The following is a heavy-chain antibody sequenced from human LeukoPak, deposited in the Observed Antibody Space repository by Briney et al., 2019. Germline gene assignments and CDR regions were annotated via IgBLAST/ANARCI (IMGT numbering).Heavy chain of an antibody. D-gene: IGHD3-9*01. CDR3: ARGPDYDLLTGYPDYYYYSMHV. J-gene: IGHJ6*03. Sequence: VASVKVSCKASGYTFTGYYMHWVRQAPGQGLEWMGWISPNSGGTNYAQKFQGRVTMTRDTSISTAYMELSRLRSDDTAVYYCARGPDYDLLTGYPDYYYYSMHVWGKGTTVTVSS. CDR1: GYTFTGYY. CDR2: ISPNSGGT. V-gene: IGHV1-2*02.